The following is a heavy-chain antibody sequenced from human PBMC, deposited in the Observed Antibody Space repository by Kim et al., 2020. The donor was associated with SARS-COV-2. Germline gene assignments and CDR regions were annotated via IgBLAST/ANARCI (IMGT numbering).Heavy chain of an antibody. CDR2: INTNTGNP. V-gene: IGHV7-4-1*02. CDR1: GYTFTSYA. D-gene: IGHD3-10*01. J-gene: IGHJ4*02. Sequence: ASVKVSCKASGYTFTSYAMNWVRQAPGQGLEWMGWINTNTGNPTYAQGFTGRFVFSLDTSVSTAYLQISSLKAEDTAVYYCARSNLLIGVHYYGSGSYDYWGQGTLVTVSS. CDR3: ARSNLLIGVHYYGSGSYDY.